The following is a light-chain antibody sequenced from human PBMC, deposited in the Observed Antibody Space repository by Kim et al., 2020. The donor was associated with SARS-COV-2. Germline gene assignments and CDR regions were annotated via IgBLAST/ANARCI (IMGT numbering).Light chain of an antibody. CDR3: QQYYNYYT. CDR2: HAS. Sequence: PSVSPGERVTLSCRASQSISNYLGWDQQRPGQAPRLLIYHASTRATDIPARFSGSGSGTDFTLSISSLQSEDFAVYFCQQYYNYYTFGQGTKLEI. V-gene: IGKV3-15*01. CDR1: QSISNY. J-gene: IGKJ2*01.